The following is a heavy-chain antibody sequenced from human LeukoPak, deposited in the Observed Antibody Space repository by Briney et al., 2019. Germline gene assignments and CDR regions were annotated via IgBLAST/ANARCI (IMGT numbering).Heavy chain of an antibody. CDR3: ARDQSITTFGAFDI. Sequence: GGSLRLSCAASRFTFSDNYMNWIRQAPGKGLEWVSYISSDTTYTDYADSVKGRFTISRDNAKKLLYLQMNSLRAEDTAIYYCARDQSITTFGAFDIWGQGTMVTVSS. CDR1: RFTFSDNY. CDR2: ISSDTTYT. J-gene: IGHJ3*02. D-gene: IGHD3-10*02. V-gene: IGHV3-11*06.